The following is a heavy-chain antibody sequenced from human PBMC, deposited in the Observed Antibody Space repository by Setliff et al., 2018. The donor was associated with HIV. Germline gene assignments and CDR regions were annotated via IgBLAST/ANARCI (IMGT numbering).Heavy chain of an antibody. Sequence: TSETLSLTCTVSGGSISSSTYYWGWIRQPPGKGLEWIGSIYYSGGTYYNPSIKSRVATSVDTSKNQFSLKLSSVTAADTAVYYCARIVRWELVATSTFFYYYMDVWGKVTTVTVSS. CDR2: IYYSGGT. V-gene: IGHV4-39*01. J-gene: IGHJ6*03. D-gene: IGHD1-26*01. CDR1: GGSISSSTYY. CDR3: ARIVRWELVATSTFFYYYMDV.